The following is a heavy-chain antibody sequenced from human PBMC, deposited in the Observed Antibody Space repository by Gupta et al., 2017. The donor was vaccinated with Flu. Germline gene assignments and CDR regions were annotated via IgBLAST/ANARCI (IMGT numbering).Heavy chain of an antibody. CDR1: VFRLAEYA. D-gene: IGHD6-13*01. CDR2: ISWKSGSI. V-gene: IGHV3-9*01. CDR3: VKDMSSSWYQRDGMDV. J-gene: IGHJ6*02. Sequence: EVQLVESGGGLVQPGRSLRPFCAASVFRLAEYAMPSVRQVPGQGLECVTGISWKSGSIGYADSVKGRFTISRDNAKKSLHLEMNSLRVEDTALYYCVKDMSSSWYQRDGMDVWGQGTTVIVSS.